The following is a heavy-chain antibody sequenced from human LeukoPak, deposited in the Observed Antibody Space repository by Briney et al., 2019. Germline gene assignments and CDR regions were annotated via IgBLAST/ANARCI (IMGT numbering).Heavy chain of an antibody. CDR2: ISAYNGNT. J-gene: IGHJ5*02. V-gene: IGHV1-18*01. D-gene: IGHD1-14*01. CDR1: GYTFTSYG. Sequence: VASVKVSCKASGYTFTSYGISWVRQAPGQGLEWMGWISAYNGNTNYAQKLQGRVTMTTDTSTSTAYMELRSLRSDDTAVYHCARTRRTTPYNWFDPWGQGTLVTVSS. CDR3: ARTRRTTPYNWFDP.